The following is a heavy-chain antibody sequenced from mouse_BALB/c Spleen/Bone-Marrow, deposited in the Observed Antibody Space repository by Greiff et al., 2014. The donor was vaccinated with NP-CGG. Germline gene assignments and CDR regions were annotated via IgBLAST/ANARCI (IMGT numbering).Heavy chain of an antibody. J-gene: IGHJ2*01. CDR3: ARLGEICYYGSPLDY. V-gene: IGHV1-7*01. CDR1: GYTFTSYR. D-gene: IGHD1-1*01. Sequence: QVQLQQSGAELAKPGASVKVSCKASGYTFTSYRMHWVKQRPGQGLGWIGYINPSTGYTEYNQKFKDKATLTADKSSSTAYMQLSSLTSEDSAVYYCARLGEICYYGSPLDYWGQGTTLTVSS. CDR2: INPSTGYT.